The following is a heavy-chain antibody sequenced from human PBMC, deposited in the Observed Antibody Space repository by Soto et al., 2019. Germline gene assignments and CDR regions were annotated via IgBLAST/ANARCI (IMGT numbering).Heavy chain of an antibody. V-gene: IGHV3-33*01. CDR2: IWYDGSKQ. Sequence: QVRLMESGGGVVQPGTSLRLSCVASGFPFRSYGMHWVRQAPGKGLEWVALIWYDGSKQYYADSVKGRFTISRDSSKNTLYLQINSLRAEDTAVYHCVRDVRYFALDVWGQGTTVTVSS. J-gene: IGHJ6*02. CDR1: GFPFRSYG. CDR3: VRDVRYFALDV.